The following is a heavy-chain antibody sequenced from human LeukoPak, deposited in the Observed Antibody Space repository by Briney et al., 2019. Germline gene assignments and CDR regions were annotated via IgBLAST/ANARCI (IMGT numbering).Heavy chain of an antibody. V-gene: IGHV4-59*01. CDR2: IYYSGST. CDR1: GGSFSGYY. J-gene: IGHJ3*02. CDR3: ARGNDRITIFGVVKDAFDI. D-gene: IGHD3-3*01. Sequence: SETLSLTCAVYGGSFSGYYWSWIRQPPGKGLEWIGYIYYSGSTNYNPSLKSRVTISVDTSKNQFSLKLSSVTAADTAVYYCARGNDRITIFGVVKDAFDIWGQGTMVTVSS.